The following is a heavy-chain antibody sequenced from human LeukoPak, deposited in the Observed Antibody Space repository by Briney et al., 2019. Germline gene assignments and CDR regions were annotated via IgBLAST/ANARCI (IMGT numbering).Heavy chain of an antibody. J-gene: IGHJ4*02. Sequence: SETLSLTCTVSGGSISSSSYYWGWIRQPPGKGLEWIGSIYYSGSTYYNPSLKSRVTISVDTSKNQFSLKLSSVTAADTAVYYCAREGPGYCSGGSCQPLDYWGQGTLVTVSS. CDR3: AREGPGYCSGGSCQPLDY. D-gene: IGHD2-15*01. CDR2: IYYSGST. V-gene: IGHV4-39*07. CDR1: GGSISSSSYY.